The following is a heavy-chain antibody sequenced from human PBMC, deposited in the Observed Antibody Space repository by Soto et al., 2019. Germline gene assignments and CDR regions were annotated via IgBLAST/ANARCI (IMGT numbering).Heavy chain of an antibody. Sequence: ASVKVSCKASGYTFTSYDINWVRQATGQGLEWMRWMNPNSGNTGYAQKFQGRVTMTRNTSISTAYMELSSLRSEDTAVYYCASSNVDIVASDYYYYTDVWGKGTTVTVSS. V-gene: IGHV1-8*01. J-gene: IGHJ6*03. CDR1: GYTFTSYD. D-gene: IGHD5-12*01. CDR2: MNPNSGNT. CDR3: ASSNVDIVASDYYYYTDV.